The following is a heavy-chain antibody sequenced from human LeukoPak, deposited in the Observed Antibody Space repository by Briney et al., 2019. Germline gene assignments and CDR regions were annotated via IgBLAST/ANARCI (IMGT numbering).Heavy chain of an antibody. V-gene: IGHV4-61*01. CDR3: ARGSRVVRVPGYYYGMDV. J-gene: IGHJ6*02. CDR1: GGSISSDNYS. Sequence: SETLSLTCTVSGGSISSDNYSWGWIRQPPGKGLEWIGYIYYSGSTNYNPSLKSRVTISVDTSKNQFSLKLSSVTAADTAVYYCARGSRVVRVPGYYYGMDVWGQGTTVTVSS. CDR2: IYYSGST. D-gene: IGHD3-10*01.